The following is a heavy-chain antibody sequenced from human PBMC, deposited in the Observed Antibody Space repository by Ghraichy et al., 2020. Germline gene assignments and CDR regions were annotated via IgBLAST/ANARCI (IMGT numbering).Heavy chain of an antibody. J-gene: IGHJ4*02. V-gene: IGHV3-30-3*01. CDR3: AGGNSYGYSDY. D-gene: IGHD5-18*01. CDR2: ISHDASNK. Sequence: GGSLRLSCAASGFSFSSYAMHWVRQALGKGLEWVAVISHDASNKYYADSAKGRFTISRDNSRNTLYLQMNSLRAEDTAVYYCAGGNSYGYSDYWGQGTLVTVSS. CDR1: GFSFSSYA.